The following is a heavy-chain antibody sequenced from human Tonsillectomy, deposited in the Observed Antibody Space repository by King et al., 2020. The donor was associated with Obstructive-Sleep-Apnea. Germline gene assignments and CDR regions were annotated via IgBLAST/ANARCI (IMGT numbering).Heavy chain of an antibody. D-gene: IGHD2-15*01. V-gene: IGHV1-18*01. Sequence: QLVQSGAEVKKPGASVKVSCKASGYTFTSYGISWVRQAPGQGLEWMGWISAYNGNTNYAQKVQGRGTMTTDTSTSTAYMERRSLRSDDTAVYYFAREVGCSGGSCYTRFDPWGQGTLVTVSS. J-gene: IGHJ5*02. CDR1: GYTFTSYG. CDR3: AREVGCSGGSCYTRFDP. CDR2: ISAYNGNT.